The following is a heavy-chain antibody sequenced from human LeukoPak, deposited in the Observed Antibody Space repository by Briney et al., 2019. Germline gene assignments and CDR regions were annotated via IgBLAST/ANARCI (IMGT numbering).Heavy chain of an antibody. CDR1: GFTFSSYG. J-gene: IGHJ4*02. V-gene: IGHV3-30*03. CDR2: ISYDGSNK. D-gene: IGHD5-18*01. Sequence: GGSLRLSCAASGFTFSSYGMHWVRQAPGKGLEWVAVISYDGSNKYYADSVKGRFTISRDNSKNKLYLQMNSLRAEDTAVYYCARVGYSYGLDYFDYWGQGNLVTVSS. CDR3: ARVGYSYGLDYFDY.